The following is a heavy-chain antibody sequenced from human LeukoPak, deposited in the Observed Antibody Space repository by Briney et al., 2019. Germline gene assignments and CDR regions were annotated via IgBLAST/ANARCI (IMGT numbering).Heavy chain of an antibody. D-gene: IGHD2-2*01. CDR1: GHTSTTYA. J-gene: IGHJ6*02. V-gene: IGHV1-3*01. Sequence: GASVKVSCTASGHTSTTYAIHWVRQAPGQGLEWMGWINAGNGNIKYSQKLQGGVTITGDTSASTAYMELSSLRSEDTAVYYCARGYCSSTSCYMDVWGQGTTVT. CDR3: ARGYCSSTSCYMDV. CDR2: INAGNGNI.